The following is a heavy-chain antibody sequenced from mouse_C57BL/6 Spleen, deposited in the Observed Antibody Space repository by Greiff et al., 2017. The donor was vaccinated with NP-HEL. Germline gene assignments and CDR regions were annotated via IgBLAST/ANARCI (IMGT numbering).Heavy chain of an antibody. CDR1: GYTFTSYW. Sequence: VQLQQPGAELVRPGSSVKLSCKASGYTFTSYWMHWVKQRPIQGLEWIGNIDPSDSETHYNQKFKDKATLTVDKSSSTAYMQLSSLTSEDSAVYYCARTPLTTVVIDYWGQGTSLTVSS. CDR3: ARTPLTTVVIDY. V-gene: IGHV1-52*01. CDR2: IDPSDSET. J-gene: IGHJ2*02. D-gene: IGHD1-1*01.